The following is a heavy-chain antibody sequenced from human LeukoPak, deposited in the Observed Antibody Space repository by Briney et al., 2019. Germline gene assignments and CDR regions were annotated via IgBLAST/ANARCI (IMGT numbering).Heavy chain of an antibody. CDR2: INHSGST. J-gene: IGHJ4*02. D-gene: IGHD3-10*01. CDR1: GGSFSGYY. V-gene: IGHV4-34*01. Sequence: SETLSLTCAVYGGSFSGYYWSWIRQPPGKGLEWIGEINHSGSTNYNPSLKSRVTISVDTSKNQFSLKLSSVTAAGTAVYYCARGPYYYGSGSYFDYWGQGTLVTVSS. CDR3: ARGPYYYGSGSYFDY.